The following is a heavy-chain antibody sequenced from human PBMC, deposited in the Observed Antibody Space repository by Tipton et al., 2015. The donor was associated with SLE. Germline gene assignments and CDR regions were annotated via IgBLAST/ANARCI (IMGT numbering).Heavy chain of an antibody. CDR1: GYTFTSYG. V-gene: IGHV1-18*01. CDR2: ISAYNGNT. D-gene: IGHD4/OR15-4a*01. J-gene: IGHJ3*02. Sequence: QLVQSGAEVKKPGSSVKVSCKASGYTFTSYGISWVRQAPGQGLEWMGWISAYNGNTNYAQKLQGRVTMTTDTSTSTAYMELRSLRSDDTAVYYCAGALTIVPRDAFDIWGQGTMVTVSS. CDR3: AGALTIVPRDAFDI.